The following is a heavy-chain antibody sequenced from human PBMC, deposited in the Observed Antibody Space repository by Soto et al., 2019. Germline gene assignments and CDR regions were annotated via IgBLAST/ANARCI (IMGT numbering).Heavy chain of an antibody. CDR2: INYSGST. Sequence: SETLSLTCTVSGGSISGSSYYWGWIRQPPVKGLEWIGNINYSGSTYHNPSLKSRVTISVDTSKNQFSLKLSSVTAADTAVYYCARQWLGHFDYWGQGTLVTVSS. CDR1: GGSISGSSYY. D-gene: IGHD6-19*01. CDR3: ARQWLGHFDY. V-gene: IGHV4-39*01. J-gene: IGHJ4*02.